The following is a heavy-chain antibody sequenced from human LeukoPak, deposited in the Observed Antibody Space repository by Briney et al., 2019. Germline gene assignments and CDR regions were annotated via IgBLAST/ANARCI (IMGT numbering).Heavy chain of an antibody. CDR1: GGSISSYW. J-gene: IGHJ4*02. D-gene: IGHD3-16*02. V-gene: IGHV4-4*07. Sequence: SETLSLTCSVSGGSISSYWWSWIRQPAGKGLEFIGRIYTTGRTNYNPSLKSRVSMSVDTSKNKFSLELRSVTAADTAVYFCARAGYTTSSYRFDYWGQGALVTVSS. CDR2: IYTTGRT. CDR3: ARAGYTTSSYRFDY.